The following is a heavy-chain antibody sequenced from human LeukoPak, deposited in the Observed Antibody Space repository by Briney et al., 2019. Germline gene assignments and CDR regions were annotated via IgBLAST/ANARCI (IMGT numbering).Heavy chain of an antibody. Sequence: AGGSLRLSCAASGFTFSTYGFHWVRQAPGKGLEWVAIIPSGGGNIYYADSVRGRFTISRDNSQNTLYLQMDSLRAEDTAVYYCARDRSGRFDPWGQGILVTVSS. J-gene: IGHJ5*02. CDR3: ARDRSGRFDP. CDR1: GFTFSTYG. D-gene: IGHD3-10*01. V-gene: IGHV3-30*03. CDR2: IPSGGGNI.